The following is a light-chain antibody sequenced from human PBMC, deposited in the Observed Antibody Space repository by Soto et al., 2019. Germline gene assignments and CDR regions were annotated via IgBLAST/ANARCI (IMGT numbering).Light chain of an antibody. V-gene: IGKV3-15*01. J-gene: IGKJ2*01. Sequence: EIVMTQSPATLSVSPGERATLSCRASQSVSSNLAWYQQKPGQAPRPLIYGASTRATGIPARFSGSGSGTEFTLTISSLQSVDFAVYYCQQYNNWPMYTFGQGTKLEIK. CDR2: GAS. CDR3: QQYNNWPMYT. CDR1: QSVSSN.